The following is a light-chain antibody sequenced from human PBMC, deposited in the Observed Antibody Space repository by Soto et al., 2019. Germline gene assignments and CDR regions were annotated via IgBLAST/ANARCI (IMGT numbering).Light chain of an antibody. CDR1: QTISSW. CDR2: KAS. V-gene: IGKV1-5*03. Sequence: DIQMTQSPSTLSGSVGDRVTITCRASQTISSWLAWYQQKPGKAPKLLIYKASTLKSGVPSRFSDSGSGTEFTLTISSLQPDDFATYYCQQYNSYQWTFGQGTKVDIK. J-gene: IGKJ1*01. CDR3: QQYNSYQWT.